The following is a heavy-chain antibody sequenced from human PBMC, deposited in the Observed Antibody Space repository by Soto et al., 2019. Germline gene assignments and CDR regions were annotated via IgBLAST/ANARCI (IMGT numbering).Heavy chain of an antibody. Sequence: QVRLVQSGAEVKKPGSSVKVSCKVSGGTFSKYSLSWVRQTPGQGLEWMGGITPFVDTSNYARSFLGRVTITADKTTNTAFLEVRGLKSGDTPLYFGASTIYCKGSSCSSRHYYGMDVWGQGTTVTVSS. CDR2: ITPFVDTS. CDR1: GGTFSKYS. CDR3: ASTIYCKGSSCSSRHYYGMDV. V-gene: IGHV1-69*06. D-gene: IGHD2-21*01. J-gene: IGHJ6*02.